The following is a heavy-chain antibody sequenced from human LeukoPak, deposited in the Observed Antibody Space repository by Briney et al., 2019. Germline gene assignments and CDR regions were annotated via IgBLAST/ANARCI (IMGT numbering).Heavy chain of an antibody. CDR2: MYYTGRT. CDR1: GGSISSYY. CDR3: ARSKGDFDY. V-gene: IGHV4-59*01. J-gene: IGHJ4*02. Sequence: SSETLSLTCTVSGGSISSYYWSWIRQPPGKGLERIGYMYYTGRTNYNPSLKSRVTMSVDTSKNQFSLNLSSVTAADTAVYYCARSKGDFDYWGQGTLVTVSS.